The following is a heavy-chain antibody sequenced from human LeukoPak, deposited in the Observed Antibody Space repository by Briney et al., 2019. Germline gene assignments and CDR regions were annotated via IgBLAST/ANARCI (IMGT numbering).Heavy chain of an antibody. CDR3: VRTKASSTFDY. J-gene: IGHJ4*02. Sequence: ASVKVSCKASGYTFTGYYMHWVRQAPGQGLEWMGRINPNSGGTNYAQKFQGRVTMTRDTSISTAYMELSRLRSDDTAVYYCVRTKASSTFDYWGQGTLVTVSS. CDR2: INPNSGGT. CDR1: GYTFTGYY. V-gene: IGHV1-2*06. D-gene: IGHD2/OR15-2a*01.